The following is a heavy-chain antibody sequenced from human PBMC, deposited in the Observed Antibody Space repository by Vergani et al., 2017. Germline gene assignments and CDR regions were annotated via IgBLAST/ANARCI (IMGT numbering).Heavy chain of an antibody. D-gene: IGHD1-1*01. CDR3: AKFPLNITTPDRGDF. CDR2: ISYDGDTT. CDR1: GFRFSDCG. Sequence: QVHLVESGGGVVQPGRSLRLSCAVSGFRFSDCGMHWVRQAPGRGLEWVALISYDGDTTYYEDSVKGRFTISRDNSKNTLFLQMHSLRVEDTALYYCAKFPLNITTPDRGDFWGQGSLVTVSS. J-gene: IGHJ4*02. V-gene: IGHV3-30*18.